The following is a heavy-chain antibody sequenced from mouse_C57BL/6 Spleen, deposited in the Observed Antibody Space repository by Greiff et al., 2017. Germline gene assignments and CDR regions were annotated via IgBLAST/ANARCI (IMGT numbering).Heavy chain of an antibody. J-gene: IGHJ2*01. CDR2: ISGGGGNT. Sequence: EVQGVESGGGLVKPGGSLKLSCAASGFTFSSYTMSWVRQTPEKRLEWVATISGGGGNTYYPDSVKGRFTISRDNDKNTLYLQMSSLRSEDTALYYCASLYGNALFDYWGQGTTLTVSS. V-gene: IGHV5-9*01. D-gene: IGHD2-1*01. CDR3: ASLYGNALFDY. CDR1: GFTFSSYT.